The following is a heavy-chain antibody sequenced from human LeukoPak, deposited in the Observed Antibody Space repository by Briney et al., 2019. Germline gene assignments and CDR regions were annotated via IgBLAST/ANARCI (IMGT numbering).Heavy chain of an antibody. CDR2: IYYSGST. J-gene: IGHJ3*02. CDR3: ARGVHYDSSGYSDDAFDI. D-gene: IGHD3-22*01. CDR1: GGSISSGDYY. Sequence: PSQTLSLTCTVSGGSISSGDYYWSWTRQPPGKGLEWIGYIYYSGSTYYNPSLKSRVTISVDTSKNQFSLKLSSVTAADTAVYYCARGVHYDSSGYSDDAFDIWGQGTMVTVSS. V-gene: IGHV4-30-4*01.